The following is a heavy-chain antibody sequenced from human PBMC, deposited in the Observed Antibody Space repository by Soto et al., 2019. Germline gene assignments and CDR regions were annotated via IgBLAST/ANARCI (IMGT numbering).Heavy chain of an antibody. D-gene: IGHD2-2*01. Sequence: GGSLRLSCAASGFTFSSYAMSWVRQAPGKGLEWVSAISGSGGSTYYADSVKGRFTISRDNSKNTLYLQMNSLRAEETAVYYCAKGGVPAARTKDAFDIWGQGTMVTVSS. J-gene: IGHJ3*02. CDR3: AKGGVPAARTKDAFDI. CDR1: GFTFSSYA. CDR2: ISGSGGST. V-gene: IGHV3-23*01.